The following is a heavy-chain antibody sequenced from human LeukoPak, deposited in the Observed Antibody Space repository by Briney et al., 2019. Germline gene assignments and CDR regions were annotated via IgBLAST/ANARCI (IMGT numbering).Heavy chain of an antibody. CDR1: GGSIPISTYY. V-gene: IGHV4-39*07. D-gene: IGHD6-19*01. CDR2: IYYSGTT. J-gene: IGHJ4*02. Sequence: SETLSLTCTVSGGSIPISTYYWGWVRQPPGTGLEWIGSIYYSGTTKYNPSLKSRVTISVDNSNNKFSLRLSHVTAADTALYYCARGTLYSGWSYYFDAWGQGTLVTVSS. CDR3: ARGTLYSGWSYYFDA.